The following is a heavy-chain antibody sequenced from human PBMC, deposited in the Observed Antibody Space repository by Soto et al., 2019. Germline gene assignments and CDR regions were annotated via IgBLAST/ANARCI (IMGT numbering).Heavy chain of an antibody. CDR1: GYTFTSYY. CDR3: ARTGATYYYGMDV. J-gene: IGHJ6*02. CDR2: INPSGGST. Sequence: QVQLVQSGAEVKKPGASVKVSCKASGYTFTSYYMHWVRQAPGQGLEWMGIINPSGGSTSYAQKYQGRVTMTRDTSTSTVYMELSSLRSEDTAVYYCARTGATYYYGMDVWGQGTTVTVSS. D-gene: IGHD1-7*01. V-gene: IGHV1-46*01.